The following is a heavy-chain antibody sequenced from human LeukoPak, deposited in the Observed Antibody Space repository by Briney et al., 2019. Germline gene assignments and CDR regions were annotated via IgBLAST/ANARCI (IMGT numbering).Heavy chain of an antibody. V-gene: IGHV3-23*01. CDR3: AKTSGGNY. D-gene: IGHD2-15*01. CDR1: GFIFSNYA. J-gene: IGHJ4*02. Sequence: GGSLRLSCAASGFIFSNYAMSWVRQAPGKGLEWVSAIGGSGGTTYYADSMKGRFTISRDNSKNTLYLQMNSLRAEDTAVYYCAKTSGGNYWGQGTLVTVSS. CDR2: IGGSGGTT.